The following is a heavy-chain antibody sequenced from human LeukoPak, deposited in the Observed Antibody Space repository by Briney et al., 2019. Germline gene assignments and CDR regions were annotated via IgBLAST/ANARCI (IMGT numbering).Heavy chain of an antibody. J-gene: IGHJ4*02. V-gene: IGHV3-33*01. D-gene: IGHD1-26*01. CDR2: IWYDGSNK. Sequence: GGSLRLSCAASGFTFSSYGMHWVRQAPGKGLEWVAVIWYDGSNKYYADSVKGRFTISRDNSKNTLYLQMNSLRAEDTAVYYCARDRGLWEPFDYWGQGTLVTVSS. CDR3: ARDRGLWEPFDY. CDR1: GFTFSSYG.